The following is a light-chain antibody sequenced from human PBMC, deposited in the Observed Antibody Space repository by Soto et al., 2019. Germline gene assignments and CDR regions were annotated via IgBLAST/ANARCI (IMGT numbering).Light chain of an antibody. V-gene: IGKV3-20*01. Sequence: EIVLTQSPGILSLSPGERATLSCRASQSVSSNYLAWYQQKPGQAPRFLIYGASSRATGIPDRFSGSGSGTDFTLTITRLEPEDIGVYYCQQYGSAPRTLGQGTKVEIK. J-gene: IGKJ1*01. CDR3: QQYGSAPRT. CDR1: QSVSSNY. CDR2: GAS.